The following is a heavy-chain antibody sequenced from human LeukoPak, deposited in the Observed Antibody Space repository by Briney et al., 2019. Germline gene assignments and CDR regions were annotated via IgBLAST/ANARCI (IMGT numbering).Heavy chain of an antibody. CDR3: ARRLPLYYYASSGAFDY. V-gene: IGHV4-34*01. CDR1: GGSFSGYY. J-gene: IGHJ4*02. Sequence: PSETLSLTCAVYGGSFSGYYWSWIRQPPGKGLEWIGEINHSGSTNYNPSLKSRVTISVDTSKNQFSLKLSSVTAADTAVYYCARRLPLYYYASSGAFDYWGQGTLVTVSS. CDR2: INHSGST. D-gene: IGHD3-22*01.